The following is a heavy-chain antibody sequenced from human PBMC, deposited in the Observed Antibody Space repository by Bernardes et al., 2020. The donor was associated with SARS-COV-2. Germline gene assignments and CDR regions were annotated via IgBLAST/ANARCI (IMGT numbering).Heavy chain of an antibody. J-gene: IGHJ5*02. D-gene: IGHD1-26*01. Sequence: ASVKVSCTASGYSFSNHDMNWVRQAPGQGLEWVGWISPHSANTNYAQNLQGRVSMTTDASARTGYMELRSLRSDDTAAYYCWVRVETGGVAFDPRGQGTLFT. CDR3: WVRVETGGVAFDP. CDR1: GYSFSNHD. V-gene: IGHV1-18*04. CDR2: ISPHSANT.